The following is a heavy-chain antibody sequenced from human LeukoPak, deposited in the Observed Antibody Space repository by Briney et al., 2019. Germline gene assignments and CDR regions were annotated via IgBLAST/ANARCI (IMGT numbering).Heavy chain of an antibody. CDR1: GYSLSSGYY. J-gene: IGHJ5*02. V-gene: IGHV4-38-2*02. Sequence: SETLSLTCTVSGYSLSSGYYGGCIRQPPGKGGEWFGSIEHSGSTYYNTSLKSRPTISVHTSKNQFSLKLSSVPAADTSVSYCARLGGPTWFDPWGPGTLVTVSS. D-gene: IGHD1-26*01. CDR3: ARLGGPTWFDP. CDR2: IEHSGST.